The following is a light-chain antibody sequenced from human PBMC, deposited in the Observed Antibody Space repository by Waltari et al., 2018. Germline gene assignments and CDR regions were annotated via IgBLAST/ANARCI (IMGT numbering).Light chain of an antibody. CDR1: NIGSKS. Sequence: SYVLTQPPSVSVAPGRTATITCGGNNIGSKSVHWYQQKAGQAPVLVVYYDRDRPSGIPERLSGSKSGNVATLTISRVEAGDEADYYCQVWDSGSDHYVFGPGTKVTV. CDR3: QVWDSGSDHYV. J-gene: IGLJ1*01. V-gene: IGLV3-21*01. CDR2: YDR.